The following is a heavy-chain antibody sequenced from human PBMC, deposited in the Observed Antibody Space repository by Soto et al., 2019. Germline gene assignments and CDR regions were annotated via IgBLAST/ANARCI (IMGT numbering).Heavy chain of an antibody. CDR1: GFTFSRYR. V-gene: IGHV3-30*18. Sequence: QVQLVESGGGVVEPGRSLRLSCAASGFTFSRYRMHWVRQAPGKGLEWVAVISYDGSNKYYADSVKGRFTISRDNSKNTLYLQMNSLRAEDTSVYYCAKGPGGYYYGSWSYTPFDYWGQGTLVTVSS. CDR3: AKGPGGYYYGSWSYTPFDY. J-gene: IGHJ4*02. D-gene: IGHD3-10*01. CDR2: ISYDGSNK.